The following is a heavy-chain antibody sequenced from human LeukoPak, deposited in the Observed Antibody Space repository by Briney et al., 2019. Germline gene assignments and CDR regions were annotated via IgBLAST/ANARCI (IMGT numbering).Heavy chain of an antibody. CDR1: GGSISSYY. J-gene: IGHJ6*03. CDR3: ARGRYPDYDFWSGYYAPNYYYYYMDV. CDR2: IYYSGST. D-gene: IGHD3-3*01. V-gene: IGHV4-59*01. Sequence: PSETLSLTCTVSGGSISSYYWSWIRQPPGKGLEWIGYIYYSGSTNYNPSLKSRVTISVDTSKNQFSLKLSSVTAADTAVYYCARGRYPDYDFWSGYYAPNYYYYYMDVWGKGTTVTVSS.